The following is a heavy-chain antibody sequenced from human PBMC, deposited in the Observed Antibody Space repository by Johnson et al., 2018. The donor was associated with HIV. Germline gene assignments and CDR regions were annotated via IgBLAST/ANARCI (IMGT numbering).Heavy chain of an antibody. CDR2: ISYDGSNK. CDR3: AREGEEVGDYGDYGEPLVSAFDI. Sequence: QVQLVESGGGLVQPGGSLRLSCAASGFTVSSNYMSWVRQAPGKGLEWVAVISYDGSNKYYADSVQGRFTISRDNSKKTLYLQMNSLRAEDTAVYYCAREGEEVGDYGDYGEPLVSAFDIWGQGTMVTVSS. V-gene: IGHV3-30*03. J-gene: IGHJ3*02. D-gene: IGHD4-17*01. CDR1: GFTVSSNY.